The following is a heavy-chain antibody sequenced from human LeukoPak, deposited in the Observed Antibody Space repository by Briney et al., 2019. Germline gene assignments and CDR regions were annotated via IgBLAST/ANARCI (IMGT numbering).Heavy chain of an antibody. V-gene: IGHV4-4*09. CDR2: IYTSGST. CDR1: GGSISSYY. CDR3: ARGIYGDPD. Sequence: PSETLSLTCTVSGGSISSYYWSWLRQPPGKGLEWIGYIYTSGSTNYNPSLKSRVTISVDTSKNQFSLKLSSVTAADTAVYYCARGIYGDPDWGQGTLVTVSS. D-gene: IGHD2/OR15-2a*01. J-gene: IGHJ4*02.